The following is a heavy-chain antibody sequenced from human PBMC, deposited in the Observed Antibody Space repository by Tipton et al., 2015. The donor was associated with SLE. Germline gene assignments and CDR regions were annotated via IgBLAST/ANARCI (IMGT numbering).Heavy chain of an antibody. Sequence: SLRLSCAASGFTFDDYAMHWVRQAPGKGLEWVSGISWNNGNIGYADSVKGRFTISRDNAKNSLYLQMNSLRAEDTALYYCAKDSEYYYDSRYAFDIWGQGTMVTVSS. CDR3: AKDSEYYYDSRYAFDI. V-gene: IGHV3-9*01. CDR2: ISWNNGNI. J-gene: IGHJ3*02. CDR1: GFTFDDYA. D-gene: IGHD3-22*01.